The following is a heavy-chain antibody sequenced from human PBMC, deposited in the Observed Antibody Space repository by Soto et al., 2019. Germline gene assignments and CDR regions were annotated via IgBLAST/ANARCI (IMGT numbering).Heavy chain of an antibody. CDR2: INPKSGGT. CDR3: ARGESTDCSNRVCAFCYNHDMDV. V-gene: IGHV1-2*04. D-gene: IGHD2-8*01. J-gene: IGHJ6*02. Sequence: GASVKVSCKASGYSFTDYHIHWVRQAPGQGLEWLGRINPKSGGTSTAQKFQGWVTMTTDTSISTASMELTRLTSDDTAIYYCARGESTDCSNRVCAFCYNHDMDVWGQGTTVTVSS. CDR1: GYSFTDYH.